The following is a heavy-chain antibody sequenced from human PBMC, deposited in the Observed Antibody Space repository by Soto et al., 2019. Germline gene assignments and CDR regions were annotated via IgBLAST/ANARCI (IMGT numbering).Heavy chain of an antibody. D-gene: IGHD1-7*01. CDR2: ISWDGGST. CDR3: AKDGTTEGYFDY. J-gene: IGHJ4*02. V-gene: IGHV3-43*01. CDR1: GFTFDDYT. Sequence: PGGSLRLSCAASGFTFDDYTMHWVRQAPGKGLEWVSLISWDGGSTYYADSVKGRFTISRDNSKNSLYLQMNSLRTEDTALYYCAKDGTTEGYFDYWGQGTLDTVSS.